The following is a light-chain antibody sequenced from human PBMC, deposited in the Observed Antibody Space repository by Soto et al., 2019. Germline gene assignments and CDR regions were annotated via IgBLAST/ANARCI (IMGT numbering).Light chain of an antibody. CDR2: AAS. CDR3: QKYNSAPHT. V-gene: IGKV1-27*01. J-gene: IGKJ1*01. Sequence: DIQMTQSPSSLSASVGDRVTITCRASQGIIDYLAWHHQKPGKAPKLLIYAASTLQSGVPSRFSGSGAGTDFTLTISRLQPEDVGTYSCQKYNSAPHTFGQGTRVEI. CDR1: QGIIDY.